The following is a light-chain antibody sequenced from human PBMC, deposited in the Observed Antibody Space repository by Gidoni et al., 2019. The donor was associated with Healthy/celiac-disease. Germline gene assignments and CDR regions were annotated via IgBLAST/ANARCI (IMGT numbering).Light chain of an antibody. J-gene: IGKJ4*01. V-gene: IGKV1-33*01. CDR1: QDIINY. CDR2: DAS. CDR3: QQYDNLPLT. Sequence: IQMTQSPSSLSASVGDRVTITCQASQDIINYLNWYKKKPGKAPKLLIYDASNLETGVPSRFSGSGSGTDFTFTSSSLQPEDIATYYCQQYDNLPLTFGGGTKVEIK.